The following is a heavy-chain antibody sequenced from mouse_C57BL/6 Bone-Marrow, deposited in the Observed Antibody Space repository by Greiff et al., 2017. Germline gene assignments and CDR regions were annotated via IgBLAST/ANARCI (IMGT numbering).Heavy chain of an antibody. CDR3: TRHFAWFAY. CDR2: ISSGGSYT. V-gene: IGHV5-6*01. CDR1: GFTFSSYG. J-gene: IGHJ3*01. Sequence: EVMLVESGGDLVKPGGSLKLSCAASGFTFSSYGMSWVRQTPDKRLEWVATISSGGSYTYYPDSVKGRFTISRDNAKNTLYLQMSSLKSEDTAMYYCTRHFAWFAYWGQGTLVTVSA.